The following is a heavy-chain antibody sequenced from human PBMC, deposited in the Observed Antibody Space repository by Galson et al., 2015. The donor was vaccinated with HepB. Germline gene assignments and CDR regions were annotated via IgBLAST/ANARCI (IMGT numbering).Heavy chain of an antibody. D-gene: IGHD3-10*01. CDR2: ITSNGGRT. CDR3: ARDQVWFGGAFDI. Sequence: SLRLSCAASGFTFSRYAMTWVRQAPGKGLEWISSITSNGGRTFYTNSVKGRFTISRDNSRNTVVLQLSSLRPEDTAVYYCARDQVWFGGAFDIWGQGTMVTVPS. V-gene: IGHV3-23*01. J-gene: IGHJ3*02. CDR1: GFTFSRYA.